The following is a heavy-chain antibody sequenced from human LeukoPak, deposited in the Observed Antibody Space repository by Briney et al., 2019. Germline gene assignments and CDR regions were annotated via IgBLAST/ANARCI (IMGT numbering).Heavy chain of an antibody. J-gene: IGHJ3*02. Sequence: CGPTLVKPTQPLTLTCTFSGFSLSTYGVGVGWIRQPSGKALEWLTLIYLDDDKRYSPSLKSRLTITKDTSKNQVVLTLTNMDPVDTATYYCAHQQPMVRGVIYAFHIWGQGTRVTVSP. D-gene: IGHD3-10*01. CDR2: IYLDDDK. CDR1: GFSLSTYGVG. CDR3: AHQQPMVRGVIYAFHI. V-gene: IGHV2-5*02.